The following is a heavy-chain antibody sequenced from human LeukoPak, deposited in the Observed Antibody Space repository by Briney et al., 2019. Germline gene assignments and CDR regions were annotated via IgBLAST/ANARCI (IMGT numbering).Heavy chain of an antibody. V-gene: IGHV1-69*04. CDR1: GGTFSSYA. D-gene: IGHD6-13*01. CDR3: ARRSSSWDFDI. Sequence: ASVKVSCKASGGTFSSYAISWVRQAPGQGLEWMGRIIPILGIANYAQKFQGRVTMTTDTSTSTAYMELRSLRSDDTAVYYCARRSSSWDFDIWGQGTMVTVSS. J-gene: IGHJ3*02. CDR2: IIPILGIA.